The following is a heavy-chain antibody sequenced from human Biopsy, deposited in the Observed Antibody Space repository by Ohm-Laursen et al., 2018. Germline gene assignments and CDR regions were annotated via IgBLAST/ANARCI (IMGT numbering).Heavy chain of an antibody. V-gene: IGHV4-61*01. CDR3: ARPSTFYYDGGGYYDGFDP. J-gene: IGHJ5*02. Sequence: SDTLSLTCTVSGGPVSSGSPYWSWIRQPPGKGLERIGLIYYIARSKNKPSVKSRVTISDVTSKNQFFLKLRSVTAADTAVYYCARPSTFYYDGGGYYDGFDPWGQGTLVTVSS. CDR1: GGPVSSGSPY. CDR2: IYYIARS. D-gene: IGHD3-22*01.